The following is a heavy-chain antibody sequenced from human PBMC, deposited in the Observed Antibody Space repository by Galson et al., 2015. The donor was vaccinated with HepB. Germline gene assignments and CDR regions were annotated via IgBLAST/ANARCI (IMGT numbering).Heavy chain of an antibody. D-gene: IGHD3-10*01. Sequence: SLRLSCAASGFTFSSYGMHWVRQAPGKGLEWVAVISYDGSNKYYADSVKGRFTISRDNSKNTLYLQMNSLRAEDTAVYYCAKDYPAGGGSGRLFDYWGQGTLVTVSS. CDR1: GFTFSSYG. V-gene: IGHV3-30*18. CDR3: AKDYPAGGGSGRLFDY. CDR2: ISYDGSNK. J-gene: IGHJ4*02.